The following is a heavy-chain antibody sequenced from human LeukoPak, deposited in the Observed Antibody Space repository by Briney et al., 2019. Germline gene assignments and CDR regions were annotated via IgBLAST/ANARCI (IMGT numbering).Heavy chain of an antibody. J-gene: IGHJ4*02. D-gene: IGHD1-26*01. CDR2: IGTTSGAI. CDR3: AKDRDGAVSYFDY. Sequence: GGSLILSCAASGFTFNAFGMNWVRQAPGKGLEWVSYIGTTSGAIYYADTVKGRFTISRDNSKNTLYLQMNSLRAEDTAVYYCAKDRDGAVSYFDYWGQGTLVTVST. CDR1: GFTFNAFG. V-gene: IGHV3-48*01.